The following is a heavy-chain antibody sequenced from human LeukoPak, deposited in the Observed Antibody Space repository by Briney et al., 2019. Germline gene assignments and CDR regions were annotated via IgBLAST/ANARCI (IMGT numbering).Heavy chain of an antibody. D-gene: IGHD3-10*01. V-gene: IGHV3-21*01. Sequence: GGSLRLSCAASGFTFSSYSMNWVRQAPGKGLEWVSSISSSSSYIYYADSVKGRFTISRDNAKNSLYLQMNSLRAEDTAVYYCARVPLGVRGVFLGDYWGQGTLVTVSS. CDR2: ISSSSSYI. CDR3: ARVPLGVRGVFLGDY. CDR1: GFTFSSYS. J-gene: IGHJ4*02.